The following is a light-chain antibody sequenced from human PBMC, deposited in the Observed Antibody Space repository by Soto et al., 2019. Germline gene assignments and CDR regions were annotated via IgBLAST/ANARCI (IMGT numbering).Light chain of an antibody. CDR1: SSDVGGYNY. J-gene: IGLJ1*01. Sequence: QSVLTQPASVSASPGQSITISCTGTSSDVGGYNYVAWYQQHPDKAPKLLIYDVTNRPSGVSIRFSGSKSGDTASLTISGLLPEDEADYYCTSNTSIYTYVFGTGTKVTVL. CDR3: TSNTSIYTYV. CDR2: DVT. V-gene: IGLV2-14*01.